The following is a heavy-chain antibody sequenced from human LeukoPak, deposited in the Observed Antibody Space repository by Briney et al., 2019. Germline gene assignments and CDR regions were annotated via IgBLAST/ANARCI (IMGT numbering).Heavy chain of an antibody. J-gene: IGHJ5*02. Sequence: SETLSLTCTVSGYSISSGYYWGWIRQPPGKGLEWIGSIYHSGTTYYNPSLKSQVTISVDTSKNQFSLKLSSVTAADTAVYYCARVKGRLSWFDPWGQGTLFTVSS. CDR1: GYSISSGYY. CDR2: IYHSGTT. V-gene: IGHV4-38-2*02. CDR3: ARVKGRLSWFDP.